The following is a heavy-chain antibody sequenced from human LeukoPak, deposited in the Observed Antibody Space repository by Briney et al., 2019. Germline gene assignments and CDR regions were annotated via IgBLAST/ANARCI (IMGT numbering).Heavy chain of an antibody. CDR2: IYYSGST. CDR3: AREDYYDSSGERFDAFDI. J-gene: IGHJ3*02. D-gene: IGHD3-22*01. Sequence: PSETLSLTCIVSGGSISSGGYYWSWIRQHPGKGLEWIGYIYYSGSTYYNPSLKSRVTISVDTSKNQFSLKLSSVTAADTAVYYCAREDYYDSSGERFDAFDIWGQGTMVTVSS. CDR1: GGSISSGGYY. V-gene: IGHV4-31*03.